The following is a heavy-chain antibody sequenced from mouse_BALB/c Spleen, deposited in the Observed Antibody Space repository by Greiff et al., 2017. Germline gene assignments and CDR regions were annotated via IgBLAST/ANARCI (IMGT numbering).Heavy chain of an antibody. J-gene: IGHJ3*01. D-gene: IGHD1-1*01. CDR3: ARSGTTVTPWFAY. CDR1: GYTFTSYT. Sequence: QVQLKQSGAELARPGASVKMSCKASGYTFTSYTMHWVKQRPGQGLEWIGYINPSSGYTNYNQKFKGKATLTVDKSSSTAFMHLNSLTSEDSAVYYCARSGTTVTPWFAYWGQGTLVTVSA. CDR2: INPSSGYT. V-gene: IGHV1-4*01.